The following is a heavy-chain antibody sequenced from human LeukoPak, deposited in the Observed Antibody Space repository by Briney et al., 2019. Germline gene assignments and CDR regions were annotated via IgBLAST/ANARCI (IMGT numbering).Heavy chain of an antibody. Sequence: GASVKVSCKASGGTFSSYAISWVRQAPGQGLEWMGGIIPIFGTANYAQKFQGRVTITADESTSTAYMELSSLRSEDTAVYYCAEGYYYDSSGYYPPFDYWGQGTLVTVSS. J-gene: IGHJ4*02. V-gene: IGHV1-69*13. D-gene: IGHD3-22*01. CDR1: GGTFSSYA. CDR2: IIPIFGTA. CDR3: AEGYYYDSSGYYPPFDY.